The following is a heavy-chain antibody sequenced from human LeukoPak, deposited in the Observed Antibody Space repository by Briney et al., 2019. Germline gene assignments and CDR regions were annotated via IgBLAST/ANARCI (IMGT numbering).Heavy chain of an antibody. CDR3: ARGLLVEDYFDY. Sequence: PSETLSLTCTVSGGSINIYYWSWIRQPPGKGLEWIGYIYYSGSTNYNPSLKSRVTISVDTSKNQFSLKLSSVTAADTAVYYCARGLLVEDYFDYWGQGTLVTVSS. CDR2: IYYSGST. J-gene: IGHJ4*02. D-gene: IGHD6-6*01. CDR1: GGSINIYY. V-gene: IGHV4-59*01.